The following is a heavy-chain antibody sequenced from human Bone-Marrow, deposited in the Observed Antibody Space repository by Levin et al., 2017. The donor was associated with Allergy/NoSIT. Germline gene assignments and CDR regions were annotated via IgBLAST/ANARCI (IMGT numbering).Heavy chain of an antibody. Sequence: SVKVSCKASGGTFSSYAISWVRQAPGQGLEWMGGIIPIFGTANYAQKFQGRVTITADESTSTAYMELSSLRSEDTAVYYCARAYYDFWSGQRRSYYYMDVWGKGTTVTVSS. V-gene: IGHV1-69*13. CDR3: ARAYYDFWSGQRRSYYYMDV. CDR1: GGTFSSYA. J-gene: IGHJ6*03. CDR2: IIPIFGTA. D-gene: IGHD3-3*01.